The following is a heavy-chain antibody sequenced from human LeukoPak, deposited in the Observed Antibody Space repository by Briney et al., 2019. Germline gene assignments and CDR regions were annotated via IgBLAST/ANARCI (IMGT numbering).Heavy chain of an antibody. J-gene: IGHJ4*02. Sequence: GGSLRLSCAASGFTFGSYAMSWVRQAPGKGLEWVSGISTSGGTTSYAESVKGRFTASRDNPRNTLYMEMNSLRDEDTAVYYCAVMHRYYDGSGYWVQWGQGTLVTVSS. CDR1: GFTFGSYA. CDR3: AVMHRYYDGSGYWVQ. CDR2: ISTSGGTT. D-gene: IGHD3-22*01. V-gene: IGHV3-23*01.